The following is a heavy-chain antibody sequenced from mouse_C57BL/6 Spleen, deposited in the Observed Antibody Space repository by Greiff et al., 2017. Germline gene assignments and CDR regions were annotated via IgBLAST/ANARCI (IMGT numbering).Heavy chain of an antibody. V-gene: IGHV5-17*01. Sequence: EVQLVESGAGLVKPGASLKLSCAASGFTFSDYGMHWVRQAPEKGLEWVAYISSGSSTTYYADTVKGQFTITRDNAKNTLFLQMTSLRSEDTAVYYCAREPHWDYCDDWGQGTTLTVSS. CDR3: AREPHWDYCDD. CDR2: ISSGSSTT. J-gene: IGHJ2*01. CDR1: GFTFSDYG. D-gene: IGHD4-1*01.